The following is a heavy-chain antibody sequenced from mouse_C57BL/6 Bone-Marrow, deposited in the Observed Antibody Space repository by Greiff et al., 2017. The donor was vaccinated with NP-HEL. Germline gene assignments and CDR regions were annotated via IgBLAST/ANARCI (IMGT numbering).Heavy chain of an antibody. D-gene: IGHD1-1*01. J-gene: IGHJ2*01. V-gene: IGHV1-19*01. CDR3: ASLTTVVAEDY. Sequence: EVQLQQSGPVLVKPGASVKMSCKASGYTFTDYYMNWVKQSHGKSLEWIGVINPYNGGTSYNQKFKGKATLTVDKSSNTAYMELNSLTSEDSAVYYCASLTTVVAEDYWGQGTTLTVSS. CDR2: INPYNGGT. CDR1: GYTFTDYY.